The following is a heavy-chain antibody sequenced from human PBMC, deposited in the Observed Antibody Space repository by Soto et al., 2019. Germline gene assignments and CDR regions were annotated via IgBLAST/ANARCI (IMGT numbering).Heavy chain of an antibody. CDR1: GFTFSSYG. Sequence: PGGSLRLSCAASGFTFSSYGMHWVRQAPGKGLEWVAVISYDGSNKYYADSVKGRFTISRDNSRNTLYLQMNSLRLDDTAVYYCAKDAPRYSGFDFSQWGQGTLVTVSS. V-gene: IGHV3-30*18. CDR3: AKDAPRYSGFDFSQ. CDR2: ISYDGSNK. D-gene: IGHD5-12*01. J-gene: IGHJ4*02.